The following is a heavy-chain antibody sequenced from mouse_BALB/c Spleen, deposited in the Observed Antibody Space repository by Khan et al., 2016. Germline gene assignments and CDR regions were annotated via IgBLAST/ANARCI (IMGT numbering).Heavy chain of an antibody. CDR2: INPSTGYT. Sequence: QVRLQQSGAELAKPGASVKMSCKASGYTFTSYRMHWVKQRPGQGLEWIGYINPSTGYTEYNQKFKDKATLTADKSSSTAYMQLSSLTSEDSAVYYCAYYGNYDYWGQGTTLTVSS. CDR3: AYYGNYDY. V-gene: IGHV1-4*01. CDR1: GYTFTSYR. D-gene: IGHD2-1*01. J-gene: IGHJ2*01.